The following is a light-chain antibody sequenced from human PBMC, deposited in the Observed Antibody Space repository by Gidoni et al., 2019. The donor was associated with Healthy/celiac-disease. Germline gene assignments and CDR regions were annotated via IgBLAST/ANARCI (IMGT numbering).Light chain of an antibody. Sequence: QSALTQPASVSRSPGQSITISCTGTSSDVGGYNYVSWYQQHPGKAPKLMIYDVSNRPSGVSNRFSGSKSGNTASLTISGLQAEDEADYYCSSYTGSSTLYVVFGGGTKLTVL. CDR1: SSDVGGYNY. V-gene: IGLV2-14*03. J-gene: IGLJ2*01. CDR3: SSYTGSSTLYVV. CDR2: DVS.